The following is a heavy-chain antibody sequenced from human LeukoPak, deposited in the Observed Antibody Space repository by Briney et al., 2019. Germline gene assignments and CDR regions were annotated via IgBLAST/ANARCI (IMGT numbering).Heavy chain of an antibody. CDR2: INHSGGT. V-gene: IGHV4-34*01. CDR3: ARQHSGSLGD. Sequence: SETLSLTCAVSGGPFSGSYFTWIRQPPGKGLEWIGEINHSGGTNYNPSLKSRVTISVDTSKNQFSLKLSSVTAADTAVYYCARQHSGSLGDWGQGTLVTVSS. CDR1: GGPFSGSY. D-gene: IGHD5-12*01. J-gene: IGHJ4*02.